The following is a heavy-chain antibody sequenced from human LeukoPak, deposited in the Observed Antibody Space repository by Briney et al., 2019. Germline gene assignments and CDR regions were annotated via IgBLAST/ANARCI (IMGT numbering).Heavy chain of an antibody. D-gene: IGHD6-19*01. CDR3: ERSEQWLDFDY. J-gene: IGHJ4*02. V-gene: IGHV3-21*01. Sequence: GGSLRLSCAAYGFTFSSYSMNWVRQAPGKGLEWVSSISSSSSYIYYADSVKGRFTISRDNAKNSLYLQMNRLRAEDTAVYYCERSEQWLDFDYWGQGTLVTVSS. CDR1: GFTFSSYS. CDR2: ISSSSSYI.